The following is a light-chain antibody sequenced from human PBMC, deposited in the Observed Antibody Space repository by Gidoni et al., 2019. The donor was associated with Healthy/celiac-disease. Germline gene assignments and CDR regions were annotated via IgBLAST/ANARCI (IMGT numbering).Light chain of an antibody. CDR1: QSVSSY. Sequence: EIVLTQSPATLSLSPGERATLSCRASQSVSSYLAWHQQKPGQAPRLLIYDASNRATGIPARFSGSGSGTDFTLTISSLEPEDFAVYYCQQRSNWPWTFXQXTKVEIK. CDR3: QQRSNWPWT. CDR2: DAS. J-gene: IGKJ1*01. V-gene: IGKV3-11*01.